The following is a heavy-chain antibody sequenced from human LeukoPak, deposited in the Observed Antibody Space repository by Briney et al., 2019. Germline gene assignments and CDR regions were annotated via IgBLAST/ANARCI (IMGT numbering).Heavy chain of an antibody. J-gene: IGHJ4*02. D-gene: IGHD6-13*01. V-gene: IGHV1-2*02. Sequence: ASVKMSCKACGYTFTGYYMHWVRQAPGQGLEWMGWINPNSGGTNYAQKFQGRVTMTRDTSISTAYMELSRLRSDDTAVYYCARAQRSSWYGFDYWGQGTLVTVSS. CDR2: INPNSGGT. CDR3: ARAQRSSWYGFDY. CDR1: GYTFTGYY.